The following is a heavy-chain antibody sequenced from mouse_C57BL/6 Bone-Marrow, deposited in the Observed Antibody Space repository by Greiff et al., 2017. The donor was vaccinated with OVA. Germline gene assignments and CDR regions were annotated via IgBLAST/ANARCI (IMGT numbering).Heavy chain of an antibody. CDR3: ASSYYFGSDWYFDV. CDR2: INPCNGGT. D-gene: IGHD1-1*01. V-gene: IGHV1-53*01. Sequence: QVQLQQPGTELVKPGASVKLSCKASGYTFTSYWMHWVKQRPGQGLEWIGNINPCNGGTNYNEKFKSKAKLTVDKSSSTAYMQLSSLTSEDSAVYYVASSYYFGSDWYFDVWGTGATVTVAS. J-gene: IGHJ1*03. CDR1: GYTFTSYW.